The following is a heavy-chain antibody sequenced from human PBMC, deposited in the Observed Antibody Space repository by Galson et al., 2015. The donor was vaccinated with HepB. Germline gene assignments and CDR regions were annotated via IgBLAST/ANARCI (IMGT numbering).Heavy chain of an antibody. J-gene: IGHJ4*02. CDR2: IWYDGSNK. CDR1: GFTFSSYG. Sequence: SLRLSCAASGFTFSSYGMHSVRQAPGKGLEWVAVIWYDGSNKYYADSVKGRFTISRDNSKNTLYLQMNSLRAEDTAVYYCARDRYGDYYFDYWGQGTLVTVSS. D-gene: IGHD4-17*01. CDR3: ARDRYGDYYFDY. V-gene: IGHV3-33*01.